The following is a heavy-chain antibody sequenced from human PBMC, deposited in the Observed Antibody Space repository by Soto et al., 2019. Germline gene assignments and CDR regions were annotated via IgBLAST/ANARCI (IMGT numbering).Heavy chain of an antibody. Sequence: GGSLRLSCAASGFTFSRYAIHWVRQAPGKGLEWVAVISRDGTNKYYVDSVRGRFTISRDNSRNTLYLQMNSLRHEDAAVYYCARSRSGAVADSFDFWGQGTLVTVSS. V-gene: IGHV3-30*04. CDR1: GFTFSRYA. J-gene: IGHJ4*02. CDR2: ISRDGTNK. D-gene: IGHD3-10*01. CDR3: ARSRSGAVADSFDF.